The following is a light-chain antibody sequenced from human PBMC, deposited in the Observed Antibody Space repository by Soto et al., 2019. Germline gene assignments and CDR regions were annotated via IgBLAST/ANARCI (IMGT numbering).Light chain of an antibody. CDR1: QSISGY. Sequence: DIVLTQSPATLSLSPGERATLSCRASQSISGYLAWYQQKPGQAPRLLIFDASNRATGIPARFSGSGSGTDFXLTIXXXXXXXXXIYYCQQRSRWPLTFGGGTKV. V-gene: IGKV3-11*01. CDR2: DAS. J-gene: IGKJ4*01. CDR3: QQRSRWPLT.